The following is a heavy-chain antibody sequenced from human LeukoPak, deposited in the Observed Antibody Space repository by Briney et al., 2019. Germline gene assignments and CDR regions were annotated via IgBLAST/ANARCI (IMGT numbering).Heavy chain of an antibody. CDR3: AKDLWGTYYYDSSGLDY. Sequence: GGSLRLSCAASGFTFSSYSMNWVRQAPGKGLEWVSSISSSSSYIYYADSVKGRFTISRDNSKNTLYLQVNSLRAEDTAVYYCAKDLWGTYYYDSSGLDYWGQGTLVTVSS. D-gene: IGHD3-22*01. CDR1: GFTFSSYS. J-gene: IGHJ4*02. V-gene: IGHV3-21*01. CDR2: ISSSSSYI.